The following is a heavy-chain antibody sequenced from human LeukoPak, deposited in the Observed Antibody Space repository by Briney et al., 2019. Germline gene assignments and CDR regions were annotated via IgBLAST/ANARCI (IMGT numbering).Heavy chain of an antibody. CDR2: ISYDGSNK. CDR3: ARGIYYDFWSGYYG. CDR1: GFTSSSYA. J-gene: IGHJ4*02. D-gene: IGHD3-3*01. Sequence: GRSLRLSCAASGFTSSSYAMHWVRQAPGKGLEWVAVISYDGSNKYYADSVKGRFTISGDNSKNTLYLQMNSLRAEDTAVYYCARGIYYDFWSGYYGWGQGTLVTVSS. V-gene: IGHV3-30*04.